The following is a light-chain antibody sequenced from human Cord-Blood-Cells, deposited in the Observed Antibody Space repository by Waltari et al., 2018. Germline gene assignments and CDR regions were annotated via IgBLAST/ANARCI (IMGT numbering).Light chain of an antibody. CDR3: SSYTSSSTWV. CDR1: SSDVGGYNY. J-gene: IGLJ3*02. CDR2: YVS. V-gene: IGLV2-14*01. Sequence: QSALTQPASVSGSPGQSITISCTGTSSDVGGYNYVSWYQQHPGKAPKLMIYYVSKRASGVSNRFSGSKSGNTGSLTISGLQAEDEADYYCSSYTSSSTWVFGGGTKLTVL.